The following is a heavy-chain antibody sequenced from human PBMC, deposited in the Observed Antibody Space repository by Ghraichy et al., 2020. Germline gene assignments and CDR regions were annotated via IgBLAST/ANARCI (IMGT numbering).Heavy chain of an antibody. CDR3: ARGGGTYYSDSGSLNKFSY. Sequence: GGSLRLSCAASGFTFSTHDMHWVRQAPGKGLEWVSAIVTTGDTYHASSVKGRFTVFRDNVKNSVYLQMNSLRVGDTAVYYCARGGGTYYSDSGSLNKFSYGGEGPLVA. CDR2: IVTTGDT. V-gene: IGHV3-13*01. J-gene: IGHJ4*02. CDR1: GFTFSTHD. D-gene: IGHD3-10*01.